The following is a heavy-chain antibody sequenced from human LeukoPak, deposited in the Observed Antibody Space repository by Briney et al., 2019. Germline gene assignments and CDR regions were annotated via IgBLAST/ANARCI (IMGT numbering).Heavy chain of an antibody. CDR3: ARDYAVVVPAAINSYYYYYMDV. J-gene: IGHJ6*03. Sequence: PGGSLRLSCAASGFTFSSYWMSWVRQAPGKGLEWVANIKEDGREQFYVDSMKGRFTISRDNAKNSLYLQMNSLRAEDTAVYYCARDYAVVVPAAINSYYYYYMDVWGKGTTVTVSS. CDR2: IKEDGREQ. CDR1: GFTFSSYW. V-gene: IGHV3-7*01. D-gene: IGHD2-2*01.